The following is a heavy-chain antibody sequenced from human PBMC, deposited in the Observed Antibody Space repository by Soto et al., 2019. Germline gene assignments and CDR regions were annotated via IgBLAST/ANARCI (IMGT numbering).Heavy chain of an antibody. CDR1: GGSISSSSYY. CDR3: ARHENNGGYYFYYFDY. Sequence: SETLSLTCTVSGGSISSSSYYWGWIRQPPGKGLEWIGSIYYSGSTYYNPSLKNRVTISVDTSKNQISLKLSSVTAADTAVYYCARHENNGGYYFYYFDYWGQGTLVTVSS. CDR2: IYYSGST. D-gene: IGHD3-22*01. V-gene: IGHV4-39*01. J-gene: IGHJ4*02.